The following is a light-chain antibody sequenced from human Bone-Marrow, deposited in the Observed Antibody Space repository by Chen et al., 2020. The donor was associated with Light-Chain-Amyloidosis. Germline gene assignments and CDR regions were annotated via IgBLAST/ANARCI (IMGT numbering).Light chain of an antibody. Sequence: DIVMTQSPLSLPVTPGEPASISCRSSQSLLYSNGANYLDWYRQKPGQSQQLRIYLGSNRSSGVPDRFSGSGSGTDFTLKISRVEAADVGVYYCMQALQTPRSFRQGTRLEIK. CDR1: QSLLYSNGANY. J-gene: IGKJ2*03. CDR2: LGS. CDR3: MQALQTPRS. V-gene: IGKV2-28*01.